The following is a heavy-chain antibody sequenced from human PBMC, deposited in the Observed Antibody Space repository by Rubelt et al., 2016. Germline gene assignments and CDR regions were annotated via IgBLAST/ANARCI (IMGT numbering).Heavy chain of an antibody. V-gene: IGHV4-34*01. CDR1: GGSFSGYY. CDR3: AREREQFWSGYSGLRNTYLDH. CDR2: INHRGST. D-gene: IGHD3-3*01. J-gene: IGHJ4*02. Sequence: QVQLQQWGAGLLKPSETLSLTCAVYGGSFSGYYWSWIRQPPGKGLEWIGEINHRGSTNYNPSLKSRVTISCDTSKNQFSLKLSSVTAADTAVYYCAREREQFWSGYSGLRNTYLDHWGQGTLVTVSS.